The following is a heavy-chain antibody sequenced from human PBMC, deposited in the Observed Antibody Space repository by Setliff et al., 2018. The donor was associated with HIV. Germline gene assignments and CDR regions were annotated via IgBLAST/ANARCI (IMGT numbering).Heavy chain of an antibody. CDR2: INHSGST. CDR3: ARHQSGYNFSPFDN. CDR1: GGSFSGYY. V-gene: IGHV4-34*01. Sequence: PSETLSLTCAVYGGSFSGYYWSWIRQPPGKGLEWIGEINHSGSTNYNPSLRSRVTLSVDTSKNQFSLILSSVTAADTATYYCARHQSGYNFSPFDNWGLGSLVTVSS. D-gene: IGHD5-12*01. J-gene: IGHJ4*02.